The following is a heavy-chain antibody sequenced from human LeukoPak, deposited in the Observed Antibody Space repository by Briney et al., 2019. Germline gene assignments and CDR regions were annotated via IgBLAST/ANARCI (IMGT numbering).Heavy chain of an antibody. V-gene: IGHV3-21*01. Sequence: GGSLRLSCAASGFAFTDYSMTWVRQAPGKGLEWVSSISTVSTYKFYSDSVKGRFTISRDNAKNILYLQMSSLSAEDTAVYYCARDGSGFYLYYYMDVWGRGTPVTVSS. J-gene: IGHJ6*03. D-gene: IGHD6-25*01. CDR3: ARDGSGFYLYYYMDV. CDR2: ISTVSTYK. CDR1: GFAFTDYS.